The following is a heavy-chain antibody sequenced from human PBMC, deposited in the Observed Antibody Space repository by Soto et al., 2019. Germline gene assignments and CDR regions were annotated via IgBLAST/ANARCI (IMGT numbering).Heavy chain of an antibody. CDR2: IYSGGST. V-gene: IGHV3-53*01. J-gene: IGHJ6*02. CDR1: GFTVSSNY. Sequence: PGGSLRLSCAASGFTVSSNYMSWVRQAPGKGLEWVSVIYSGGSTYYADSVKGRFTISRDNSKNTLYLQMNSLRAEDTAVYYCVRDRINGDQNYYYYYGMDVWGQGTTVTVSS. CDR3: VRDRINGDQNYYYYYGMDV. D-gene: IGHD4-17*01.